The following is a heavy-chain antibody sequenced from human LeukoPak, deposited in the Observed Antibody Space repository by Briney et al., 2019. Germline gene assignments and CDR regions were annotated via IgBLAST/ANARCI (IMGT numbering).Heavy chain of an antibody. D-gene: IGHD5/OR15-5a*01. V-gene: IGHV1-18*01. CDR2: MNAYTGNT. CDR1: GYTFTSYG. J-gene: IGHJ4*02. CDR3: AREVSTLFDY. Sequence: ASVKVSCKASGYTFTSYGISWVRQAPGEGLEWMGWMNAYTGNTNYAQKLQGRVTITTDTSISTAYMELRSLRSDDTAVYYCAREVSTLFDYWGQGPLVSVS.